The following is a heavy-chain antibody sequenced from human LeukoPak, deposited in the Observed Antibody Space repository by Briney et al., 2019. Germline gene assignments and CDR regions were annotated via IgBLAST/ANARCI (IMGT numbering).Heavy chain of an antibody. V-gene: IGHV3-74*01. CDR1: GFTFSTFW. CDR2: INHDGSST. Sequence: GSLRLSCATSGFTFSTFWMHWVRQAPGKGLVWVSRINHDGSSTNYADSVKGRFTISRDNAKNTLHLQMNSLRAEDTAVYYCVRDWGYDSSGYWQKYFDSWGQGTQVTVSS. D-gene: IGHD3-22*01. J-gene: IGHJ4*02. CDR3: VRDWGYDSSGYWQKYFDS.